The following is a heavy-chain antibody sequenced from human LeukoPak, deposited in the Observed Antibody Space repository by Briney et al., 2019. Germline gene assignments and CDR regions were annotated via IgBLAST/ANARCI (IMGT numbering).Heavy chain of an antibody. J-gene: IGHJ3*02. CDR1: GYSFTSYW. Sequence: KPGESLKISCKGSGYSFTSYWIGWVRQMPGKGLEWMGIIYPGDSDTRYSPSFQGQVTISADKSISTAYLQWSSLKASDTAMYYCARPFSVWLPDDAFDIWGQGTMVTVSS. V-gene: IGHV5-51*01. CDR3: ARPFSVWLPDDAFDI. D-gene: IGHD6-19*01. CDR2: IYPGDSDT.